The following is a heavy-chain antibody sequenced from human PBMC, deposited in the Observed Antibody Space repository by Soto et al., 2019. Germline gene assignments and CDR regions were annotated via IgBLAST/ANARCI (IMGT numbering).Heavy chain of an antibody. J-gene: IGHJ4*02. D-gene: IGHD2-21*02. CDR2: ISYDGSNK. Sequence: QVQLVESGGGVVQPGRSLRLSCAASGFTFSSYARHWVRQAPGKGLEWVAVISYDGSNKYYADSVKGRFTISRDNSKNTLYLQMNSLRAEDTAVYYCARDGAKYCGGDCPPPDYWGQGTLVTVSS. CDR1: GFTFSSYA. CDR3: ARDGAKYCGGDCPPPDY. V-gene: IGHV3-30-3*01.